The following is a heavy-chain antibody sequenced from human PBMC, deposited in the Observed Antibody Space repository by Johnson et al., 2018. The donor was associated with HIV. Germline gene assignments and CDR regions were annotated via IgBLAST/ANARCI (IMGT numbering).Heavy chain of an antibody. CDR2: VSYDGSKK. CDR1: GFTFSSYP. Sequence: QVQLVESGGGVVQPGRSLRLSCAASGFTFSSYPMHWVRQAPGKGLEWVAVVSYDGSKKFYADSVKGRFTISRDNSKNTLYLQMNSLRAEDTAVYYCVKGIDSSSWYAFDIWGQGTMVTVSS. J-gene: IGHJ3*02. D-gene: IGHD6-13*01. V-gene: IGHV3-30*04. CDR3: VKGIDSSSWYAFDI.